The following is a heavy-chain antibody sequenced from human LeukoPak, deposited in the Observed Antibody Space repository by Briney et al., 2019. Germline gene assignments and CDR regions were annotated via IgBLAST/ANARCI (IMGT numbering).Heavy chain of an antibody. Sequence: PSGTLSLTCAVSGGSISSTEWYTWVRQPPGQGLEWIGEISLTGLTHYNPSLESRVTVSLDKSKIQLSLNLTSVTAADTAVYYCSRENGAFSPFGYWGQGTLVTVLS. CDR1: GGSISSTEW. J-gene: IGHJ4*02. V-gene: IGHV4-4*02. D-gene: IGHD2-8*01. CDR2: ISLTGLT. CDR3: SRENGAFSPFGY.